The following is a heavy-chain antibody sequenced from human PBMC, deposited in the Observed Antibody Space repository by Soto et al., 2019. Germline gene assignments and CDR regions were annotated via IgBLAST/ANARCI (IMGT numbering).Heavy chain of an antibody. D-gene: IGHD3-10*01. CDR2: VCSSGTT. CDR1: GCSIISYG. J-gene: IGHJ4*02. CDR3: ARDIGSYAYGEGY. V-gene: IGHV4-4*07. Sequence: VTLSLTWSSSGCSIISYGGSWLRQPAGKGLEWIGRVCSSGTTDYDPSRNNRATMSVETSKNQFSLKLSSVTAADTAVYYCARDIGSYAYGEGYWGQGIQVNVS.